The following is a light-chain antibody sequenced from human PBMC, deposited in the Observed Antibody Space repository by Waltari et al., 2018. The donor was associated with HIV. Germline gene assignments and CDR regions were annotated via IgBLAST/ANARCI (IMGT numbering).Light chain of an antibody. CDR3: SAYAGSNNPYV. CDR2: DVS. CDR1: SSDLGAYNY. J-gene: IGLJ1*01. V-gene: IGLV2-8*01. Sequence: QSALTQPPSASGSPGQSVTIPCTGTSSDLGAYNYVSWYQQHPDKAPKLMIYDVSKRPSGVPDRFSGSKSGNTAALTVSGLQTEDEADYYCSAYAGSNNPYVFGTGTKLTIL.